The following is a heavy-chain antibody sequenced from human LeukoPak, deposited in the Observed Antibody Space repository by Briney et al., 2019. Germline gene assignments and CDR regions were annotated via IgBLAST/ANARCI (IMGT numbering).Heavy chain of an antibody. CDR1: GGSISSSSYY. D-gene: IGHD6-13*01. CDR3: ARRTEDSSSWYGGEPSFDY. Sequence: PSETLSLTCTVSGGSISSSSYYWGWIRQPPGKGLEWIGSIYYSGSTYYNPSLKSRVTISVDTSKNQFSLKLSSVTAADTAVYYCARRTEDSSSWYGGEPSFDYWGQGTLVTVSS. V-gene: IGHV4-39*01. J-gene: IGHJ4*02. CDR2: IYYSGST.